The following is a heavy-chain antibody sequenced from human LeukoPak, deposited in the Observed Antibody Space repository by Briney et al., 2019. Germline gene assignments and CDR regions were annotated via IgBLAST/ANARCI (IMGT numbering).Heavy chain of an antibody. CDR3: TWMATIFTADY. Sequence: TGGSLRLSCVLSGLTFSDAWMSWVRQAPGKGLEWVGRIRNDRITDCAAPVQGRFSISRDNSKNTFYLQMNSLRTEDTGMYFCTWMATIFTADYWGQGTLVTVSS. D-gene: IGHD5-12*01. CDR1: GLTFSDAW. J-gene: IGHJ4*02. V-gene: IGHV3-15*01. CDR2: IRNDRIT.